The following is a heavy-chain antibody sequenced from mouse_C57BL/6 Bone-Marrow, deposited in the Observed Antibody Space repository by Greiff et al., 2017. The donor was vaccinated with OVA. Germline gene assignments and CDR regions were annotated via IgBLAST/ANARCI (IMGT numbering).Heavy chain of an antibody. CDR2: INPGSGGT. V-gene: IGHV1-54*01. CDR3: ARDVYYYGSSGAWFAY. Sequence: QVQLQQSGAELVRPGTSVKLSCKASGYAFTNYLIEWVKQRPGQGLEWIGMINPGSGGTNYNEKFKGKATLTADKSSSTAYMQLSSLPSEASAVYYGARDVYYYGSSGAWFAYWGQGTLVTVSA. CDR1: GYAFTNYL. D-gene: IGHD1-1*01. J-gene: IGHJ3*01.